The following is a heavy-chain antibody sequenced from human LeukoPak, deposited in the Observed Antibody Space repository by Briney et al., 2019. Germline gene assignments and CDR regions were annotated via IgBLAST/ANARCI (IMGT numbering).Heavy chain of an antibody. V-gene: IGHV5-10-1*01. CDR3: ASSRAGTLKVHNWFDP. D-gene: IGHD6-19*01. J-gene: IGHJ5*02. Sequence: GESLKISCKGSGYSLSSYWISWVRQMPGKGLEWMGRIDPTDSYTDYSPAFQGHVTISVDRSISTAYLQWSSLKASDTAMYFCASSRAGTLKVHNWFDPWGQGSLVTVSS. CDR1: GYSLSSYW. CDR2: IDPTDSYT.